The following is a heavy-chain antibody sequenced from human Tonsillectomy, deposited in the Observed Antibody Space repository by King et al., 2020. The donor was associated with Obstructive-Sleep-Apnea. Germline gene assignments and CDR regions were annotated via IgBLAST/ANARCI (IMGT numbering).Heavy chain of an antibody. D-gene: IGHD3-16*01. CDR1: GFSFSYIW. V-gene: IGHV3-15*01. Sequence: VQLVESGGGLVKPGGSLRLSCEASGFSFSYIWMTWVRQAPGKGLEWVGRIKSKIEGGTSEYAAPVKGRFTISRDDSKNTLSLQMKSLKSEDTAVYYCVTDDDGAYWGQGTLVTVSS. J-gene: IGHJ4*02. CDR3: VTDDDGAY. CDR2: IKSKIEGGTS.